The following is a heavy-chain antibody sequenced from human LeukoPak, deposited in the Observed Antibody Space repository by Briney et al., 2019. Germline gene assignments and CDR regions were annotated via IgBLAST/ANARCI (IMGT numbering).Heavy chain of an antibody. CDR1: GGSITTRSYY. D-gene: IGHD5-18*01. CDR2: TYYSGGT. V-gene: IGHV4-39*02. CDR3: ARAGYGPSDY. J-gene: IGHJ4*02. Sequence: PSETLSLTCNVSGGSITTRSYYWGWIRQSPGAGLEWIGTTYYSGGTFYNPSLRSRVTISLDTSENHFSLKLSSVTAADTAVYYCARAGYGPSDYWGQGTLVTVSS.